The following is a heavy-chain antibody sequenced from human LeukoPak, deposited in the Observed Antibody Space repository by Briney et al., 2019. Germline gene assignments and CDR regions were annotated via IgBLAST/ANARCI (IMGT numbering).Heavy chain of an antibody. V-gene: IGHV3-21*01. Sequence: PGGSLRLSCAASGFAFSSYDMNWVRQAPGKGLEWVSSISSSSRFIYYADSVKGRFTISRDNAKNSLYLQMSTLRAEDTALYYCARVNSYYGMDVWGQGTTVTVSS. J-gene: IGHJ6*02. CDR2: ISSSSRFI. CDR3: ARVNSYYGMDV. CDR1: GFAFSSYD.